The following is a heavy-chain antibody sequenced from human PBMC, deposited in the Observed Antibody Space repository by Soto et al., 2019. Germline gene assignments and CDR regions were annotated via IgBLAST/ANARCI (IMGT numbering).Heavy chain of an antibody. J-gene: IGHJ4*02. CDR3: TTDPPSSD. D-gene: IGHD2-2*01. CDR1: GFTFSSYA. V-gene: IGHV3-66*01. CDR2: IYAGGST. Sequence: PGGSLRLSCAASGFTFSSYAMSWVRQAPGKGLEWVSVIYAGGSTYYADSVEDRFTISRDNSKNTLYLQMNSLRAEDTAVYYCTTDPPSSDWGQGTLVTVSS.